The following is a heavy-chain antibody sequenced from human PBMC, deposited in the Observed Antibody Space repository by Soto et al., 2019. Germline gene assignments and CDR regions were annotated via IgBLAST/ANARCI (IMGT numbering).Heavy chain of an antibody. D-gene: IGHD3-16*01. CDR2: ISAYNGNT. V-gene: IGHV1-18*01. J-gene: IGHJ4*02. Sequence: QVQLVQSGAEVKKPGASVKVSCKASGYTFTSYGISWVRQAPGQGLEWMGWISAYNGNTNYAQKLQGRVTMTTDTSTSTAYXXXXXXXXXXXXXXXXXXXXXVXGELYYWGQGTLVT. CDR3: XXXXXVXGELYY. CDR1: GYTFTSYG.